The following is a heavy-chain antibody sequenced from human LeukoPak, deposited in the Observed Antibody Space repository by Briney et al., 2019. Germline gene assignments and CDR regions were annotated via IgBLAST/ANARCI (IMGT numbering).Heavy chain of an antibody. CDR3: ARDFHYYGSGSYLGY. Sequence: SETLSLTCTVSGGSISSYYWSWIRQPAGKGLEWIGRIYTSGSTNYNPSLKSRVTMSVDTSKNQFSLKLSSVTAADTAVYYCARDFHYYGSGSYLGYWGQGTLVTVSS. V-gene: IGHV4-4*07. CDR2: IYTSGST. D-gene: IGHD3-10*01. J-gene: IGHJ4*02. CDR1: GGSISSYY.